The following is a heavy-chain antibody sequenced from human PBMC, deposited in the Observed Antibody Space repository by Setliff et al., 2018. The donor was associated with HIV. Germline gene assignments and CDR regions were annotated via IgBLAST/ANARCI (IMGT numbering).Heavy chain of an antibody. CDR3: ATDPGYSSTWYSESFQH. CDR1: GYTFTSYG. D-gene: IGHD6-13*01. V-gene: IGHV1-18*01. J-gene: IGHJ1*01. CDR2: ITPFNGNT. Sequence: ASVKVSCKASGYTFTSYGISWVRQAPGQGLEWMGWITPFNGNTNYAQKLQGRVTMTEDTSTDTAYMELSSLRSDDTAMYYCATDPGYSSTWYSESFQHWGQGTVVTVPQ.